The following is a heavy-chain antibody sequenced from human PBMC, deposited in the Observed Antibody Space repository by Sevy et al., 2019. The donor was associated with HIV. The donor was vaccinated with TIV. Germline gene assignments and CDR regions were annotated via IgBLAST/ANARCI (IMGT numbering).Heavy chain of an antibody. V-gene: IGHV3-30*02. D-gene: IGHD4-17*01. CDR3: AKNGDSPYYKYAMDI. CDR1: GFSFSSYG. CDR2: IGYDGSDK. Sequence: GGSVRLSCAASGFSFSSYGMYWVRQAPGKGLEWVARIGYDGSDKYYGDSVKGRVTISRDNSKKTLYLQMNSLRAEDTAVYYCAKNGDSPYYKYAMDIWGQGTTVTVSS. J-gene: IGHJ6*02.